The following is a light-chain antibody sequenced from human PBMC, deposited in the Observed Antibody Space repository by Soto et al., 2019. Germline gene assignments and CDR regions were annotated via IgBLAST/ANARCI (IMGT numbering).Light chain of an antibody. CDR1: SSDVGNYNL. Sequence: QSALTQPASVSGSPGQSITISCTGTSSDVGNYNLVSWYQQHPDKAPKLMINEVSKRPSGVSNRFSGSKSGNTASLTISGLQAEDEAAYYCCAYAGSSSNWVFGGGTKLTVL. CDR2: EVS. J-gene: IGLJ3*02. CDR3: CAYAGSSSNWV. V-gene: IGLV2-23*02.